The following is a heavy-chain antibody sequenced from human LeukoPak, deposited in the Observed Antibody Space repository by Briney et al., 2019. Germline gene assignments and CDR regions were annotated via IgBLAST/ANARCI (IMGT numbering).Heavy chain of an antibody. CDR3: ARQALIYGDYGSFGY. V-gene: IGHV5-51*01. CDR1: GYSFTSYW. J-gene: IGHJ4*02. Sequence: GESLKISCKGSGYSFTSYWIGWVRQLPGKGLEWMGIIYPGDSDTRYSPSSQGQVTISADKSISTAYLQWSSLKASDTAMYYCARQALIYGDYGSFGYWGQGTLVTVSS. CDR2: IYPGDSDT. D-gene: IGHD4-17*01.